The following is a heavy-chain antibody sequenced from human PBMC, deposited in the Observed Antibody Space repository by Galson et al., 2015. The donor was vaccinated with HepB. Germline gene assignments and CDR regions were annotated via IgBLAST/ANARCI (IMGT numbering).Heavy chain of an antibody. CDR3: ARRMQRVGGFDM. V-gene: IGHV3-11*03. Sequence: SLRLSCAASGFAFSDYYMSWVRQAPGKGLEWVSYISSGSGYTEYADSVKGRFTISRDNAKNSLYLQMNSLKADDTAVYYCARRMQRVGGFDMWGQGTMVTVSS. CDR1: GFAFSDYY. CDR2: ISSGSGYT. D-gene: IGHD1-26*01. J-gene: IGHJ3*02.